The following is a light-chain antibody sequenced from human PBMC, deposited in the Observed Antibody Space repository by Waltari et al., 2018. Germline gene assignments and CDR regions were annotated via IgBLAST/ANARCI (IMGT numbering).Light chain of an antibody. Sequence: QSVLTQPPSVSGAPGQRVTISCTGSSSNIGAGYDVHWYQQLPGTAPKLLIYGNSNRPSGVPYRFSCSKSGTSASLAITGLQAEDEADYYCQSYDSSLSVYVVFGGGTKLTVL. CDR1: SSNIGAGYD. CDR3: QSYDSSLSVYVV. CDR2: GNS. V-gene: IGLV1-40*01. J-gene: IGLJ2*01.